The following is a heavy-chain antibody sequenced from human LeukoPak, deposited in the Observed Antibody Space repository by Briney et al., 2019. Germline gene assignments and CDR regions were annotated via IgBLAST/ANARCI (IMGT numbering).Heavy chain of an antibody. CDR1: GGTFISYA. CDR3: ARDSREGGAPDYDFWSGTATYITEYYYYYMDV. J-gene: IGHJ6*03. Sequence: SVKVSCKASGGTFISYAITWVRQAPGQGLEWMGGIIPIFGTANYAQKFQGRVTITADKSTSTAYMELSSLRSEDTAVYYCARDSREGGAPDYDFWSGTATYITEYYYYYMDVWGKGTTVTVSS. V-gene: IGHV1-69*06. D-gene: IGHD3-3*01. CDR2: IIPIFGTA.